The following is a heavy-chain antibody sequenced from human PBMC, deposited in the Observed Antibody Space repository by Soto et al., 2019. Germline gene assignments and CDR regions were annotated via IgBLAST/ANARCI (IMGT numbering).Heavy chain of an antibody. Sequence: GGSLRLSCVASGFTFSTYWMHWVRQTPGEGLVWVSHTDSDGTFTTYADSVKGRFTISRDNAKSTLYLQMNSLRAEDTGVYYCARDSGDSKGSYFYYGLDVWGQGTTVTVSS. CDR3: ARDSGDSKGSYFYYGLDV. V-gene: IGHV3-74*01. CDR2: TDSDGTFT. CDR1: GFTFSTYW. D-gene: IGHD2-21*02. J-gene: IGHJ6*01.